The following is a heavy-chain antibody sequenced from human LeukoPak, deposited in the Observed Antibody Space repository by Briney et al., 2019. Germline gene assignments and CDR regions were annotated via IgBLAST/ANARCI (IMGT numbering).Heavy chain of an antibody. CDR1: GGSISSSSYY. Sequence: SETLSLTCTVSGGSISSSSYYWAWIRQPPGKGLEWIGSIYYRGSAYHNPSLRSRVTISVDTSKNQFSLKVSSVTAADTAVYYCARDTGHQLSRRNYYAMDVWGQGTTVTVSS. CDR2: IYYRGSA. J-gene: IGHJ6*02. V-gene: IGHV4-39*07. D-gene: IGHD2-2*01. CDR3: ARDTGHQLSRRNYYAMDV.